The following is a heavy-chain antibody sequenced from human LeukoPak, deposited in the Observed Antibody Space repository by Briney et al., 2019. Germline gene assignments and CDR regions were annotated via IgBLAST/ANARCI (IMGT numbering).Heavy chain of an antibody. V-gene: IGHV3-30*04. CDR3: AKAGSSTSCYSLDY. CDR1: GFTFSSYA. Sequence: GGSLRLSCAASGFTFSSYAMHWVRKAPGKGLEWVAVISYDGSNKYYADSVKGRFTISRDNSKNTLYLQMNSLRAEDTAVYYCAKAGSSTSCYSLDYWGQGTLVTVSS. D-gene: IGHD2-2*02. CDR2: ISYDGSNK. J-gene: IGHJ4*02.